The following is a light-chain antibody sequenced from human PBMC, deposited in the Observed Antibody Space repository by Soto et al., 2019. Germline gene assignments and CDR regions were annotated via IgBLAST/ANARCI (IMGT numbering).Light chain of an antibody. CDR3: QQSYSTPLT. CDR2: GAS. J-gene: IGKJ5*01. V-gene: IGKV3-15*01. Sequence: EVVMTQSPATLSVSPGERATLSCRASESVSSNLAWYQQRPGQAPRLVIYGASTRATGIPARFSGSGSGTDFTLTISSLQPEDFATYYCQQSYSTPLTFGQGTRLEIK. CDR1: ESVSSN.